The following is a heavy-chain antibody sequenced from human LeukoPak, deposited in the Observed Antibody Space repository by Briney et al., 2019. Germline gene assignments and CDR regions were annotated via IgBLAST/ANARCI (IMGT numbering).Heavy chain of an antibody. CDR2: IYYSGST. CDR1: GGSITSGDYY. Sequence: SETLSLTCTVSGGSITSGDYYWSWIRQPPGKGPEWIGYIYYSGSTYYNPSLKSRVTISVDTSKNQFSLKLSSVTTADTAVYYCARRASSGYYRNWFDPWGQGTLVTVSS. CDR3: ARRASSGYYRNWFDP. V-gene: IGHV4-30-4*01. J-gene: IGHJ5*02. D-gene: IGHD3-22*01.